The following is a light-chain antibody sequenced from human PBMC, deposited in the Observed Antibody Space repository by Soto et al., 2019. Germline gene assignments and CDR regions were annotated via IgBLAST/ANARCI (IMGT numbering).Light chain of an antibody. CDR3: QQSNNWPYT. Sequence: EIVMTQSPATLSVSPGERATLSCRASQSVSHNLAWYQQKPVQAPRLLFYGASFRATGVPARFSGSGSGTDFTLTISSLQSEDFAIYYCQQSNNWPYTFGQGTKLEIK. V-gene: IGKV3-15*01. CDR1: QSVSHN. CDR2: GAS. J-gene: IGKJ2*01.